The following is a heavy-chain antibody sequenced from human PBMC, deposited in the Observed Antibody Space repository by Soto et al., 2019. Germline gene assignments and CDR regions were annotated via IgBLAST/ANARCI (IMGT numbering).Heavy chain of an antibody. CDR2: ISSNSASV. CDR1: GFKVDDYA. Sequence: EVRLVESGGGFVQPGGSLRLSCGVSGFKVDDYAMHWVRQVPGRGLEWVSGISSNSASVDYADSVRGRFTISRDSAKKSVYLQMTSLSAEDTAFYYCVKIVETGLLSSVFDSWGQGTLGTVSS. D-gene: IGHD2-15*01. J-gene: IGHJ4*02. V-gene: IGHV3-9*01. CDR3: VKIVETGLLSSVFDS.